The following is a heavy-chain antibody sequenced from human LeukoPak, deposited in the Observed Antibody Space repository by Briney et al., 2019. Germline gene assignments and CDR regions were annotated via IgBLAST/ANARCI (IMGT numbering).Heavy chain of an antibody. CDR1: GGSISSYY. J-gene: IGHJ4*02. CDR3: ARRGWEYQLLT. V-gene: IGHV4-59*08. D-gene: IGHD2-2*01. CDR2: IYYSEST. Sequence: SETLSLTCTVSGGSISSYYWSWIRQPPGKGLEWIGYIYYSESTNYNPSLKSRVTISVDTSKNQFSLKLSSVTAADTAVYYCARRGWEYQLLTWGQGTLVTVSS.